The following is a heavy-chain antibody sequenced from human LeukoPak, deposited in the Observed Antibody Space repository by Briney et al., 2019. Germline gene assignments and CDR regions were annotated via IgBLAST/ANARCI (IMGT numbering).Heavy chain of an antibody. CDR2: INHSGST. CDR1: GGSFSGYY. CDR3: ARGRYYMDV. J-gene: IGHJ6*03. V-gene: IGHV4-34*01. Sequence: SETLSLTCAVYGGSFSGYYWSWIRQPPGKGLEWIGEINHSGSTNYNPSLKSRVTISVDASKNQFSLKLSSVTAADTAVYYCARGRYYMDVWGKGTTVTVSS.